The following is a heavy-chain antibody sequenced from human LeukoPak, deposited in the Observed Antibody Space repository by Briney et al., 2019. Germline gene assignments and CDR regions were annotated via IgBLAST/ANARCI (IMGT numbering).Heavy chain of an antibody. CDR1: GGSVSSTNW. Sequence: SETLSLTCGVSGGSVSSTNWWTWIRQPPGKELEWIGEINHSGSTKYNPSLKSRVTMSVDTSKNQFSLKLYSVTAADTAVYYCARGIRRDGYNSGAFDIWGQGTMVTVSS. CDR3: ARGIRRDGYNSGAFDI. V-gene: IGHV4-4*02. J-gene: IGHJ3*02. CDR2: INHSGST. D-gene: IGHD5-24*01.